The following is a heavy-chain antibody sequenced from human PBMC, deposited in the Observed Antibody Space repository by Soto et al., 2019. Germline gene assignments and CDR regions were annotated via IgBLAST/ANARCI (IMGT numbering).Heavy chain of an antibody. D-gene: IGHD2-2*01. Sequence: ASVKVSCKASGYTFTSYAMHWVRQAPGQRLEWMGGFDPEDGETIYAQKFQGRVTMTEDTSTDTAYMELSSLRSEDTAVYYCATLVVPAAKIFDYWGQGTLVTVSS. V-gene: IGHV1-24*01. CDR2: FDPEDGET. CDR3: ATLVVPAAKIFDY. J-gene: IGHJ4*02. CDR1: GYTFTSYA.